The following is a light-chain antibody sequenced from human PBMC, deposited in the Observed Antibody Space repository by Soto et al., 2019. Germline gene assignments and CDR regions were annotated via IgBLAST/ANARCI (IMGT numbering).Light chain of an antibody. CDR1: NSDVGGYNY. V-gene: IGLV2-14*01. CDR3: SSYTTSSTLV. Sequence: QSVLTQPASVSGSPGQSITISCTGTNSDVGGYNYVSWYQQHPGKAPKLMIYEVSYRPSGVSNRFSGSKSGNTASLTISGLQAEDEADYYCSSYTTSSTLVFGGRTKLTVL. J-gene: IGLJ2*01. CDR2: EVS.